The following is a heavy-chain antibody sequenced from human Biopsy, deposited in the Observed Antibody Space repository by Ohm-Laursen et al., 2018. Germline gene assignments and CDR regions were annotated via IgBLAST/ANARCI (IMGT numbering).Heavy chain of an antibody. CDR2: IYHTGIT. CDR3: ARHSFGSGRDF. CDR1: GGSISNNNYY. V-gene: IGHV4-39*01. J-gene: IGHJ4*02. Sequence: SETLSLTCIVSGGSISNNNYYWGWIRQPLGKGLEWLGSIYHTGITDYNPSLKSRVTISENTSNNQFSLKLSSLTAADTAVYYCARHSFGSGRDFWGQGTLVTVSS. D-gene: IGHD3-10*01.